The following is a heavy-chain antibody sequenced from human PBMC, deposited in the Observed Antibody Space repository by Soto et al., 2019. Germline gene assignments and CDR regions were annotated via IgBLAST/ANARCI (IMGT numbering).Heavy chain of an antibody. CDR2: ISYEGSNK. CDR3: AKWHTYNYDSLAFSGFDC. J-gene: IGHJ4*02. CDR1: GFIFSGYG. V-gene: IGHV3-30*18. D-gene: IGHD3-16*01. Sequence: GGSLRLSCAASGFIFSGYGMHWVRQAPGRGLEWVAVISYEGSNKYYADSVKGRFTISRDNSKNTLYLHMNSLRADDTAAYYCAKWHTYNYDSLAFSGFDCWGQGTQVTVSS.